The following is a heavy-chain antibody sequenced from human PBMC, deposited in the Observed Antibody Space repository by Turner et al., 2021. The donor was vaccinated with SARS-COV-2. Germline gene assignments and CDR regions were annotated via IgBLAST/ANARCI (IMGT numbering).Heavy chain of an antibody. CDR3: AKQQGLYSNPMYYFDY. CDR1: GFTFSSYG. Sequence: QVQLVESGGGVVQPGRSLRLSCAASGFTFSSYGMHWVRQASGKGLEWVAVTSYDGSNKYYADSVKGRFTISRDNSKNTLYLQMNSLRAEDTAVYYCAKQQGLYSNPMYYFDYWGQGTLVTVSS. V-gene: IGHV3-30*18. J-gene: IGHJ4*02. CDR2: TSYDGSNK. D-gene: IGHD4-4*01.